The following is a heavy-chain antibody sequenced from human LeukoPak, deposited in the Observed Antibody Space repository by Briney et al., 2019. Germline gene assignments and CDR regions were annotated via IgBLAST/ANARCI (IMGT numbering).Heavy chain of an antibody. CDR2: INPNTGGT. J-gene: IGHJ4*02. CDR3: ARDSGGEYYIYY. D-gene: IGHD3-16*01. Sequence: EASVKVSCEDSGYSFTGYCLRWCRQAPGLGLEWMGWINPNTGGTKYAQKFQGRVTLTRDTSISTAFMEVTRVTSDDTAVYYFARDSGGEYYIYYWGQGTLVTVSS. V-gene: IGHV1-2*02. CDR1: GYSFTGYC.